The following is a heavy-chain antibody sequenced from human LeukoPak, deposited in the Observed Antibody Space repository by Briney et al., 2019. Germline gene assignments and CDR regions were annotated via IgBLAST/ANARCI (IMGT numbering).Heavy chain of an antibody. J-gene: IGHJ4*02. CDR2: VSDSGDGT. D-gene: IGHD1-7*01. Sequence: GGSLRLSCAASGFTFSSYAMYWVRQAPGKGLEWVLGVSDSGDGTHYADSVKGRFTISRDNSKNTLYLQMDNLRAEDTAVYYCAKDRACGQWNCQGSDYWGQGTLVTVSS. CDR3: AKDRACGQWNCQGSDY. CDR1: GFTFSSYA. V-gene: IGHV3-23*01.